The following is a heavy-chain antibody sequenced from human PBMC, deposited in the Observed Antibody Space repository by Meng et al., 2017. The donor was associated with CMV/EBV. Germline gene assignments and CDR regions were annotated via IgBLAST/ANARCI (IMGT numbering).Heavy chain of an antibody. Sequence: GESLKISCAASGFIFNNYVMHWVRQAPGKGLEWVAFIRNDGSNKYYAESVKGRFTISRDNSRNTLYLQMNSLRGEDTAVYYCAKDKQYYDSSGWIDYWGQGTLVTVSS. CDR1: GFIFNNYV. CDR2: IRNDGSNK. V-gene: IGHV3-30*02. D-gene: IGHD3-22*01. CDR3: AKDKQYYDSSGWIDY. J-gene: IGHJ4*02.